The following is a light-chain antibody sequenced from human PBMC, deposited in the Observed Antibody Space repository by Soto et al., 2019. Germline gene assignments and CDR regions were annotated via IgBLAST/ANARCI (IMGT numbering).Light chain of an antibody. Sequence: QSVLTQPASVSGSPGQSITLSCTGTSGDVGGDKYVSWYQQHPGKAPKLMIYDVSTRPSGVSNRFSGSKSGNTASLTISGLQAEDEAVYYCSSYTSRSTLEFGGGTKLTVL. V-gene: IGLV2-14*01. J-gene: IGLJ2*01. CDR2: DVS. CDR3: SSYTSRSTLE. CDR1: SGDVGGDKY.